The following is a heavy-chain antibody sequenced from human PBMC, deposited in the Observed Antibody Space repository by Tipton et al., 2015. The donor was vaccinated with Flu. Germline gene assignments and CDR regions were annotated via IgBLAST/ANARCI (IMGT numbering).Heavy chain of an antibody. CDR2: IYYSGST. CDR1: GGSISSSSYY. Sequence: TLSLTCTVSGGSISSSSYYWGWIRQPPGKGLEWIGGIYYSGSTYYNPSLKSRVTISVDTSKNQFSLKLSSVTAADTAVYYCARLGSQDYWGQGTLVTVSS. D-gene: IGHD3-10*01. J-gene: IGHJ4*02. V-gene: IGHV4-39*07. CDR3: ARLGSQDY.